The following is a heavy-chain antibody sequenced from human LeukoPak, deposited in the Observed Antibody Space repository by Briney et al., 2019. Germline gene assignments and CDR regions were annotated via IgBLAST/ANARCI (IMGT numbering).Heavy chain of an antibody. CDR2: IIPMIGTV. Sequence: VKLSCKASGGTFNRYAISWVRQAPGQGLEWMGGIIPMIGTVNYAQKYQGRVTITADESTSTAYMELSSLRSEDTAVYYCAREDVVKRDTAMEYYYYGMDVWGQGTTVTVSS. CDR1: GGTFNRYA. D-gene: IGHD5-18*01. CDR3: AREDVVKRDTAMEYYYYGMDV. J-gene: IGHJ6*02. V-gene: IGHV1-69*13.